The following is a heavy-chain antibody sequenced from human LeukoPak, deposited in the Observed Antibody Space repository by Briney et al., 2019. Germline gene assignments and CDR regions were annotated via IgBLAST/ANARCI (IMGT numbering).Heavy chain of an antibody. D-gene: IGHD3-3*01. Sequence: GGSLRLSCATSAFTFSTYAMHWVRQAPGKGLEWVASIRDDGTNKNHVDSVKGRFTISRDNSKNTLFLQMDSLRPEDTAIYYCAKSWSGYYHYYMDVWGKGTTVTVSS. CDR3: AKSWSGYYHYYMDV. CDR1: AFTFSTYA. V-gene: IGHV3-30*02. CDR2: IRDDGTNK. J-gene: IGHJ6*03.